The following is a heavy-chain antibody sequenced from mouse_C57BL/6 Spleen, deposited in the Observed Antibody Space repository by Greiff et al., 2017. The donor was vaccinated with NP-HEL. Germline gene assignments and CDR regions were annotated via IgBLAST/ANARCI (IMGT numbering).Heavy chain of an antibody. J-gene: IGHJ2*01. V-gene: IGHV1-64*01. CDR1: GYTFTSYW. D-gene: IGHD2-4*01. CDR2: IHPNSGST. CDR3: ARSGAITTFFDY. Sequence: QVQLQQSGAELVKPGASVKLSCKASGYTFTSYWMHWVKQRPGQGLEWIGMIHPNSGSTNYNEKFKSKATLTVDKSSSTAYMQLSSLTSEDSAVYYCARSGAITTFFDYWGQGTTLTVSS.